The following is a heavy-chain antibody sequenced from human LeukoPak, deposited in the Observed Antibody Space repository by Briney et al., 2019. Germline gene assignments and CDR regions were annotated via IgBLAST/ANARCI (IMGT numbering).Heavy chain of an antibody. Sequence: GGSLRLSCAASGFTFRSYNMNWVRQPPGQGLEWVSSITSGSSHIYYADSVKGRFTISRDNAKSSLYLQMNSLKTEDTAVYYCARDSEYSSMDVWGKGTTVTVSS. V-gene: IGHV3-21*04. CDR3: ARDSEYSSMDV. CDR2: ITSGSSHI. D-gene: IGHD5-18*01. J-gene: IGHJ6*04. CDR1: GFTFRSYN.